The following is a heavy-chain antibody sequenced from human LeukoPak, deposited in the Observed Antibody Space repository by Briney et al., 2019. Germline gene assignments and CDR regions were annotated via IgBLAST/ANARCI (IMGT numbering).Heavy chain of an antibody. Sequence: PGGSLRLSCAASGFTFSSYWMHWVRQAPGKGLVWVSRINSDGSSTSYADSVKGRFTISRDNAKNTLYLQMNSLRAEDTAVYYCARDWGMATQFGAFDIWGQGTMVTVSS. J-gene: IGHJ3*02. CDR2: INSDGSST. D-gene: IGHD3-16*01. CDR3: ARDWGMATQFGAFDI. V-gene: IGHV3-74*01. CDR1: GFTFSSYW.